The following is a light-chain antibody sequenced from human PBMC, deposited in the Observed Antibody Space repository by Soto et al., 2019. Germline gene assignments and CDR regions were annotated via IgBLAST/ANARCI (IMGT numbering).Light chain of an antibody. J-gene: IGKJ1*01. CDR1: QSISSW. V-gene: IGKV1-5*01. CDR3: EQYNSYSWT. Sequence: DIQMTQSPSTLSASVGDIVTITCRASQSISSWLAWYQKKPGKAPKLLIYNAFSLESGVPSRFSGSGSGPEFTLTISSLQPDDFATYCCEQYNSYSWTFGKGNKVEI. CDR2: NAF.